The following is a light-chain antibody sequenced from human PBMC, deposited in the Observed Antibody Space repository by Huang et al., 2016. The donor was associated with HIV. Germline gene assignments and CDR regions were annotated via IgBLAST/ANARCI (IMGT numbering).Light chain of an antibody. J-gene: IGKJ2*01. CDR3: HQYGNSPYT. CDR2: DAS. V-gene: IGKV3-20*01. CDR1: QHISSNS. Sequence: EIVLTQSPGTLSLSPGERATLSCRASQHISSNSLAWYQQKPGQAPRLLIYDASNRATGIPDRFSGSGSGTDFTLTISRLEPEDLAVYYCHQYGNSPYTFGQGTKLEIK.